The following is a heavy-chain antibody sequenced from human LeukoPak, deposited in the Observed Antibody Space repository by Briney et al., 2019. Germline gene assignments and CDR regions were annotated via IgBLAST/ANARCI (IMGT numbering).Heavy chain of an antibody. D-gene: IGHD3-22*01. CDR2: INPNTGGT. CDR3: ARLASLYDSSGYYWGDY. J-gene: IGHJ4*02. Sequence: EASVTVSCKASEYTFTDYHLHWVRQAPGQGLECLGWINPNTGGTRYVQKFQGRVTMTRDTSISTAYMELSRLRSDDTAVYYCARLASLYDSSGYYWGDYWGQGTLVTVSS. CDR1: EYTFTDYH. V-gene: IGHV1-2*02.